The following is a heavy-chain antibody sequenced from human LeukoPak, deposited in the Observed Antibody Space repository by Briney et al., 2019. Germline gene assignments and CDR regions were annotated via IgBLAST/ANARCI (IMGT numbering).Heavy chain of an antibody. D-gene: IGHD5-18*01. V-gene: IGHV3-21*01. Sequence: GGSLRLSCAASGFTFSSYSMNWVRQAPGKGLEWVSSISSSSSYIYYADSVKGRFTISRDNAKNSLYLQMNNLRAEDTAVYYCARDPRGGYSYGYSAFDIWGQGTMVTVSS. J-gene: IGHJ3*02. CDR3: ARDPRGGYSYGYSAFDI. CDR2: ISSSSSYI. CDR1: GFTFSSYS.